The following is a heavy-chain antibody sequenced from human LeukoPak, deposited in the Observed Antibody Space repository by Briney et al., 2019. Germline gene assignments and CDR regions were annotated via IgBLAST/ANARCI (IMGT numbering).Heavy chain of an antibody. D-gene: IGHD3-22*01. V-gene: IGHV4-30-2*01. Sequence: SETPSLTCAVSGGSISSGGYSWSWIRQPPGKGLEWIGYIYHSGSTYYNPSLKSRVTISVDRSKNQFSLRLSSVTAADTAVYYCARGLWGYYDSSGHFDYWGQGTLVTVSS. CDR2: IYHSGST. CDR1: GGSISSGGYS. CDR3: ARGLWGYYDSSGHFDY. J-gene: IGHJ4*02.